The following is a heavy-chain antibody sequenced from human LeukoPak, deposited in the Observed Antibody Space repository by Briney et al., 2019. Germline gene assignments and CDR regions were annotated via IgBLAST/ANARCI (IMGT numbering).Heavy chain of an antibody. J-gene: IGHJ4*02. V-gene: IGHV4-34*01. CDR3: ARDRIQLWYTGPKFDY. CDR1: GGSFSGYY. Sequence: SETLSLTCAVYGGSFSGYYWSWIRQPPGKGLEWIGEINHSGSTNYNPSLKSRVTISVDTSKNQFSLKLSSVTAADTAVYYCARDRIQLWYTGPKFDYWGKGTLVTVSS. D-gene: IGHD5-18*01. CDR2: INHSGST.